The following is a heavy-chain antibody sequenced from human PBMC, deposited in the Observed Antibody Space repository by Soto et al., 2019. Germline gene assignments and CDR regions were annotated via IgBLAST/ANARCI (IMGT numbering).Heavy chain of an antibody. CDR2: ISGSSSYI. CDR3: AGRVPADNYYYYYYAMDV. Sequence: GGSLRLSWAASGFTFSSYSMNWVRQAPGKGLEWVSSISGSSSYIYYADSVKGRFTISRDNAKNSLYLQMTSLRAEDTAVYYCAGRVPADNYYYYYYAMDVWGQGTTVTVSS. J-gene: IGHJ6*02. D-gene: IGHD2-2*01. V-gene: IGHV3-21*01. CDR1: GFTFSSYS.